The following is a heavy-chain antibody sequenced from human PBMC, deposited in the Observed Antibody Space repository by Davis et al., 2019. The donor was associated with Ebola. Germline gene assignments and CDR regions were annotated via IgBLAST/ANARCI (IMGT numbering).Heavy chain of an antibody. CDR3: ARSAFGVVTPLDY. CDR1: GCSISSSIYF. D-gene: IGHD3-3*01. Sequence: MPSETLSLTCTVSGCSISSSIYFWVWTRQPPGKGLEWIGSVYYSGNTYYNPSLKSRVSISVDTSKNRFSLKLSAVTAADTAVYYCARSAFGVVTPLDYWGQGTVVTVSA. V-gene: IGHV4-39*01. CDR2: VYYSGNT. J-gene: IGHJ4*02.